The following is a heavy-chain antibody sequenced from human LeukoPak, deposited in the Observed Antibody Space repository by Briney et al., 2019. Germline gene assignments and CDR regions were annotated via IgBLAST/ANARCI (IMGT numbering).Heavy chain of an antibody. Sequence: GGSLRLSCAASGFTLSSYAMSWVRQAPGKGLECVSTISGSGSSTYYADSVKGRFTISRDSSKNTLYLQMNSLRAEDTAVYYCAKGREAYSGSYTPFDYWGRGTLVTVSS. V-gene: IGHV3-23*01. CDR2: ISGSGSST. D-gene: IGHD1-26*01. J-gene: IGHJ4*02. CDR3: AKGREAYSGSYTPFDY. CDR1: GFTLSSYA.